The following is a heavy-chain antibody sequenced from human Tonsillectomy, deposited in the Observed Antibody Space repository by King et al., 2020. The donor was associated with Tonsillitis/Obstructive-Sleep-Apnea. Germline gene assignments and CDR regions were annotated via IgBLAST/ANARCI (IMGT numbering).Heavy chain of an antibody. Sequence: VQLVESGGGLVQPGGSLRLSCAASGFTFSSYAMSWVRQAPGKGLEWVSAISGSGGSTYYADSVKGRFTISRDNSKNTLYLQMNSLRAEDPAVYYCAKVREYYYDSSGALDYWGQGTLVTVSS. CDR3: AKVREYYYDSSGALDY. CDR1: GFTFSSYA. D-gene: IGHD3-22*01. CDR2: ISGSGGST. J-gene: IGHJ4*02. V-gene: IGHV3-23*04.